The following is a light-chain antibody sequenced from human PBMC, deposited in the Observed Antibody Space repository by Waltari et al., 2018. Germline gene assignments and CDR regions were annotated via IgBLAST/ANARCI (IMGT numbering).Light chain of an antibody. J-gene: IGLJ2*01. CDR3: SSYGGNSIVV. CDR1: SSDADDYNY. Sequence: QSALTQPPSASGSPGQSVTISCTGTSSDADDYNYVSWYQQQPGKAPKLILHEVSKRPAGVPDRFSGSKSANTASLTVSGLQAEDEGDYYCSSYGGNSIVVFGGGTKLTVL. CDR2: EVS. V-gene: IGLV2-8*01.